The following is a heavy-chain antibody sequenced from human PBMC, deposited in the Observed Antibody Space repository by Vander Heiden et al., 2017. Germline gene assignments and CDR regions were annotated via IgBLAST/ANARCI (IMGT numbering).Heavy chain of an antibody. CDR1: GYTFTTFG. CDR3: ARDLGDRPPYFDY. J-gene: IGHJ4*02. V-gene: IGHV1-18*01. Sequence: QVQLEQSGPEVKKPGASVKVSCKASGYTFTTFGISWVRQAPGQGLEWMGWIIGDSGKTNYAEKFQGRVSMTMDISSSTAYLEMRSLRSDDTTVYFCARDLGDRPPYFDYWGQGTLVSVSS. CDR2: IIGDSGKT. D-gene: IGHD6-6*01.